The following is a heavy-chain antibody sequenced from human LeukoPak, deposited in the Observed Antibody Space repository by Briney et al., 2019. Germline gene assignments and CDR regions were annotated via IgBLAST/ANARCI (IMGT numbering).Heavy chain of an antibody. D-gene: IGHD5-24*01. J-gene: IGHJ4*02. CDR3: ARVSRDGYYRFDY. CDR2: INPSGGST. V-gene: IGHV1-46*02. CDR1: GYIIDTFY. Sequence: ASVKVSCKASGYIIDTFYMDWVRQAPGQGLEWMGRINPSGGSTSYAQNFQDRVTMTSDTSTSTSTSTVYMELSSLRSEDTAVYYCARVSRDGYYRFDYWGQGTLVTVSS.